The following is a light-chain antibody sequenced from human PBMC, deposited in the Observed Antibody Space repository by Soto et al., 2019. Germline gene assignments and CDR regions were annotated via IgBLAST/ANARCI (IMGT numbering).Light chain of an antibody. CDR3: AAWDDSLYGWV. CDR1: SSNIGSNT. Sequence: QSVLTQPPSASGTPGQRVTISCYGSSSNIGSNTVNWYQQLPGTAPTLLIYYNNQRPSGVPDRFSGSKSGTSASLAISGLQSEDEAHYYCAAWDDSLYGWVFGGGTKVTVL. V-gene: IGLV1-44*01. CDR2: YNN. J-gene: IGLJ3*02.